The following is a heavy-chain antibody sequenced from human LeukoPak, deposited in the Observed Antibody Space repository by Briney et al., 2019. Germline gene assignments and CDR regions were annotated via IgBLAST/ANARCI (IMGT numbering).Heavy chain of an antibody. V-gene: IGHV4-59*01. J-gene: IGHJ5*02. CDR2: IYYSGST. CDR3: ARSFSTITIFGVVRNWFDP. CDR1: GGSISSYY. D-gene: IGHD3-3*01. Sequence: PSETLSLTCTVSGGSISSYYWSWIRQPPGKGLEWTGYIYYSGSTNYNPSLKSRVTISVDTSKNQFSLKLSSVTAADTAVYYCARSFSTITIFGVVRNWFDPWGQGTLVTVSS.